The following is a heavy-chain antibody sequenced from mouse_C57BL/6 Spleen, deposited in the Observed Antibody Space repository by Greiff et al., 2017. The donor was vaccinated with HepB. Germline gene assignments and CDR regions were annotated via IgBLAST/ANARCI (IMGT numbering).Heavy chain of an antibody. CDR1: GYTFTDYY. CDR2: IGPGSGST. CDR3: AGLWLRRGWDY. J-gene: IGHJ2*01. Sequence: VQLQQSGAELVKPGASVKISCKASGYTFTDYYINWVKQSPGQSLEWIGKIGPGSGSTYYNEKFKGKATLTADKSSSTAYMQLSSLTSEDSAVYFCAGLWLRRGWDYWGQGTTLTVSS. V-gene: IGHV1-77*01. D-gene: IGHD2-2*01.